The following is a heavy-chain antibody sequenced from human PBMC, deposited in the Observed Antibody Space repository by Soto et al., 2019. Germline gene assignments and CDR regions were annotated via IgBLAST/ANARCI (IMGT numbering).Heavy chain of an antibody. D-gene: IGHD6-6*01. J-gene: IGHJ6*02. CDR3: ARWAGQISALPVNHYYYYGMDV. CDR2: INHSGST. V-gene: IGHV4-34*01. Sequence: SETLSLTCAVYGGSFSGYYWSWIRQPPGKGLEWIGEINHSGSTNYNPSLKSRVTISVDTSKNQFSLKLSSVTAADTAVYYCARWAGQISALPVNHYYYYGMDVWGQGTTVTVSS. CDR1: GGSFSGYY.